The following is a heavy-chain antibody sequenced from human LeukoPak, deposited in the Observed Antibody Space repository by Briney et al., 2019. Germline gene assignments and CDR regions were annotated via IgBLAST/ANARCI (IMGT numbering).Heavy chain of an antibody. CDR2: IGDSGGTT. J-gene: IGHJ4*02. Sequence: QTGGPLRLSCAASGFTFNTEAMTWVRQGPGKGLEWVSTIGDSGGTTYYEDSVQGRFNISRDNSKNTVYLQMNSLRAEDTALYYCAKGLGFLPQFDYWGQGTLVAVPS. CDR3: AKGLGFLPQFDY. V-gene: IGHV3-23*01. CDR1: GFTFNTEA. D-gene: IGHD6-19*01.